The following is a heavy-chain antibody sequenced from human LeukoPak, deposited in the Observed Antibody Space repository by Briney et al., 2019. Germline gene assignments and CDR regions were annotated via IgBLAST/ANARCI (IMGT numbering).Heavy chain of an antibody. CDR2: IYYSGST. CDR1: GGSISSSSYY. Sequence: SEALSLTCTVSGGSISSSSYYWGWIRQPPGKGLEWIGSIYYSGSTYYNPSLKSRVTISVDTSKNQFTLNLKSVTPEDTAVYYCARNLIPEQLVLNFWGQGTLVTVSS. J-gene: IGHJ4*02. CDR3: ARNLIPEQLVLNF. V-gene: IGHV4-39*06. D-gene: IGHD6-13*01.